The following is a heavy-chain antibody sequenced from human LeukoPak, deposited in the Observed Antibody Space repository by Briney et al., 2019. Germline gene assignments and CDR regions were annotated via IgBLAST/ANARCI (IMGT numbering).Heavy chain of an antibody. CDR1: GYTFTGYY. V-gene: IGHV1-2*02. Sequence: GASVKVSCKAFGYTFTGYYMHWVRQAPGQGLEWMGWINPNSDGTNYAQKFQGRVTMTRDTSISTAYMELSRLRSDDTAVYYCAREYCSSTSCPLDPWGQGTLVTVSS. CDR3: AREYCSSTSCPLDP. D-gene: IGHD2-2*01. CDR2: INPNSDGT. J-gene: IGHJ5*02.